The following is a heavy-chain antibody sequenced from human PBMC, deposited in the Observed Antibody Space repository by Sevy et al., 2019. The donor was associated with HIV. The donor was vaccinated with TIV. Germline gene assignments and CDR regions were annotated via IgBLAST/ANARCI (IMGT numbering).Heavy chain of an antibody. J-gene: IGHJ5*02. CDR1: GFTFSTYA. V-gene: IGHV3-7*01. CDR3: ARFKPARNWFDP. CDR2: IKQDGSEK. Sequence: GGSLRLSCAASGFTFSTYAMHWVRQAPGKGLEWVANIKQDGSEKYYVDSVKGRFTISRDNAKNSLYLEMNSLRAEDTAVYYCARFKPARNWFDPWGQGTLVTVSS.